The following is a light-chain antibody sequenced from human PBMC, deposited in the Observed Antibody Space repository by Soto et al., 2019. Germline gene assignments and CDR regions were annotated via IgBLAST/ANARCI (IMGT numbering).Light chain of an antibody. CDR1: SGHSSFA. CDR3: QTWGTGIPV. Sequence: QLVLTQSPSASASLGASVKLTCTLNSGHSSFAIAWHQQQPEKGPRYLMKLNSDGSHDKGDGIPDRFSGSSSGAERYLTISSLQSEDEADYHCQTWGTGIPVFGGGTKLTVL. J-gene: IGLJ3*02. CDR2: LNSDGSH. V-gene: IGLV4-69*01.